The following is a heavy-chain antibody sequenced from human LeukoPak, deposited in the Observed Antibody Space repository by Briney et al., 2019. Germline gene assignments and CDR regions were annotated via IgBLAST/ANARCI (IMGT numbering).Heavy chain of an antibody. J-gene: IGHJ4*02. CDR2: ISGSGGST. CDR1: GFTFSSYA. V-gene: IGHV3-23*01. CDR3: AKDLSPTHYYDSSGYDFDY. Sequence: GGSLRLSCAASGFTFSSYAMSWVRQAPGKGLEWVSAISGSGGSTYYADSVKGRFTISRDNSKNTLYLQMNSLRAKDTAVYYCAKDLSPTHYYDSSGYDFDYWGQGTLVTVSS. D-gene: IGHD3-22*01.